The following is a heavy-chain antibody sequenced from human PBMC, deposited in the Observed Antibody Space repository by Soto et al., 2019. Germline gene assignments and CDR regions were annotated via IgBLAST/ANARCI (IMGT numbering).Heavy chain of an antibody. D-gene: IGHD3-10*01. CDR3: AREASVPSVGEFWYFDL. CDR2: ISGDGYTT. Sequence: EVQLLESGGGLVQPGGSLRLSCGGSGFTFSRHGMTWVRQAPGKGLEWVSSISGDGYTTYYADYVRGRFTISRDNSKDTVYVQRNSLRDEDTAVYYCAREASVPSVGEFWYFDLWGRGTQVTVFS. J-gene: IGHJ2*01. CDR1: GFTFSRHG. V-gene: IGHV3-23*01.